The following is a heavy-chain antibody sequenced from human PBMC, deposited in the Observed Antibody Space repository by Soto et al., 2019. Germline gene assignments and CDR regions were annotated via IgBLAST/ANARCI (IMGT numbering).Heavy chain of an antibody. CDR1: GFTFSLYS. Sequence: EVQLVEFGGGLVKPGGSLRLSCAASGFTFSLYSMNWVRQAPGKGLEWVSSISPSSRYIHYADSVKGRFTISRDNAKNSMYLQMNSLRAEDTAVYYCARVSKSSLDYWGQGTLVTVSS. J-gene: IGHJ4*02. V-gene: IGHV3-21*01. CDR2: ISPSSRYI. CDR3: ARVSKSSLDY.